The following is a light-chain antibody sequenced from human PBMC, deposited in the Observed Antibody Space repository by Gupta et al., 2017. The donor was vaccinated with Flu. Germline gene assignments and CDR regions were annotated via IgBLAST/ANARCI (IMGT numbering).Light chain of an antibody. CDR1: SSDVGGYNY. J-gene: IGLJ3*02. Sequence: QSALTQPASVSGSPGPSITISCSGTSSDVGGYNYVSWYQQHPCKAPKLMLYEVSNRPSGVSKRFSGSKSGNTASLTISVRKAEDEADYYCSSYTISSKGVFGGGTKLTVL. V-gene: IGLV2-14*01. CDR3: SSYTISSKGV. CDR2: EVS.